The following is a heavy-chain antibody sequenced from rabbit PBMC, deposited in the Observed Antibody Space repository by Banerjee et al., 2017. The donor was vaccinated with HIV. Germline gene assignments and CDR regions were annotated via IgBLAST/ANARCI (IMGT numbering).Heavy chain of an antibody. CDR2: INTSSGNT. CDR3: ARDLAGAIGWNYNL. J-gene: IGHJ4*01. CDR1: GFSFSSDG. D-gene: IGHD4-1*01. Sequence: QSLEESGGDLVKPGASLTLTCSASGFSFSSDGISWVRQAPGKGLEWIACINTSSGNTVYASWAKGRFTISKTSSTTVTLQMTSLTAADTATYFCARDLAGAIGWNYNLWGPGTLVTVS. V-gene: IGHV1S40*01.